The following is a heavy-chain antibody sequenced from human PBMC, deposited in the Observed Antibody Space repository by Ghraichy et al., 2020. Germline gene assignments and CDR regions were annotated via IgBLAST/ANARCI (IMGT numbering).Heavy chain of an antibody. J-gene: IGHJ4*02. CDR3: ARGIGSFDY. CDR2: INHSGST. CDR1: GGSFSGYY. Sequence: SETLSLTCAVYGGSFSGYYWSWIRQPPGKGLEWIGEINHSGSTNYNPSLKSRVTISVDTSKNQFSLKLSSVTAADTAVYYCARGIGSFDYWGQGTLVTVSS. V-gene: IGHV4-34*01. D-gene: IGHD3-10*01.